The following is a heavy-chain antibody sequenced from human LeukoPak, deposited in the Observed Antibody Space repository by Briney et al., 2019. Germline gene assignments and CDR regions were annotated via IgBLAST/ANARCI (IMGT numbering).Heavy chain of an antibody. J-gene: IGHJ5*02. CDR2: IWYDGSNK. CDR3: ASYTGYCSGGSCYSADWFDP. CDR1: GFTFSSYG. Sequence: GGSLRLSCAASGFTFSSYGMHWVRQAPGKGLEWVAVIWYDGSNKYYADSVKGRFTISRDNSKNTLYLQMNSLSAEDTAVYYCASYTGYCSGGSCYSADWFDPWGQGTLLTV. V-gene: IGHV3-33*01. D-gene: IGHD2-15*01.